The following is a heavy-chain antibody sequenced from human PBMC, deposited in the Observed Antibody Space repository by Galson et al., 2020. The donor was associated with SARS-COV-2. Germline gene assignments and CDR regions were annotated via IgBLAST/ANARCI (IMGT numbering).Heavy chain of an antibody. CDR2: SITILGTA. CDR1: GGTFINYA. D-gene: IGHD6-19*01. J-gene: IGHJ4*02. CDR3: ARERDGSGWTAAYDY. V-gene: IGHV1-69*05. Sequence: ASVTVSCKATGGTFINYAIRWVRQAPAKGLEWVGGSITILGTANYAQKFQGRVTITTDESTSTAYMELSSLRSEDTAVYYCARERDGSGWTAAYDYWCQGTLVTVSS.